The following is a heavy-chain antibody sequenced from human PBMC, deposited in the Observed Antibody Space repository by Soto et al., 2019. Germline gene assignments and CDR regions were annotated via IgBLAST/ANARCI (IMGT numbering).Heavy chain of an antibody. CDR1: GGTFSSYA. J-gene: IGHJ4*02. D-gene: IGHD2-15*01. CDR2: IIPIFGTA. Sequence: ASVKVSCKASGGTFSSYAISWVRQAPGQGLEWMGGIIPIFGTANYAQKFQGRVTITADESTSTAYMELSSLRSEDTAVYYCASGGYCSGGSCYGAERNDYWGQGTLVTVSS. CDR3: ASGGYCSGGSCYGAERNDY. V-gene: IGHV1-69*13.